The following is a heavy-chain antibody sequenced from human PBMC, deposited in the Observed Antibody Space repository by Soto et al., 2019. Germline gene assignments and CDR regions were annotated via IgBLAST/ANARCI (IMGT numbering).Heavy chain of an antibody. CDR1: GFTFSSYG. CDR2: ISYDGSNK. D-gene: IGHD1-26*01. V-gene: IGHV3-30*18. J-gene: IGHJ3*02. Sequence: PGGSLRLSCAASGFTFSSYGMHWVRQAPGKGLEWVAVISYDGSNKYYADSVKGRFTISRDNSKNTLYLQMNSLRAEDTAVYYCAKKELAFDIWGQGTMVTVSS. CDR3: AKKELAFDI.